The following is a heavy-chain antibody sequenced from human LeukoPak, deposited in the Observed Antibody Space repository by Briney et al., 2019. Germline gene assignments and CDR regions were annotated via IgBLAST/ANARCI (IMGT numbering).Heavy chain of an antibody. CDR2: INPNSGGT. Sequence: ASGKVSCKASGYTFTGYYMHWVRQAPGQGLEWMGWINPNSGGTNYAQKFQGRVTMTRDTSISTAYMELSRLRSDDTAVYYCAREVRDKRYYYGMDVWGQGTTVTVSS. V-gene: IGHV1-2*02. CDR3: AREVRDKRYYYGMDV. CDR1: GYTFTGYY. J-gene: IGHJ6*02.